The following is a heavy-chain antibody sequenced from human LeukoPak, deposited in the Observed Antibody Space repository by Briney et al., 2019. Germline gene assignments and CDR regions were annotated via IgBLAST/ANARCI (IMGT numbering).Heavy chain of an antibody. CDR2: IYYSGST. J-gene: IGHJ4*02. D-gene: IGHD1-1*01. CDR3: ARERRYNWNDDY. V-gene: IGHV4-59*01. Sequence: PSETLSLACTVSGGSISSYYWSWIRQPPGKGLEWIGYIYYSGSTYYNPSLKSRVTISVDTSKNQFSLKLSSVTAADTAVYYCARERRYNWNDDYWGQGTLVTVSS. CDR1: GGSISSYY.